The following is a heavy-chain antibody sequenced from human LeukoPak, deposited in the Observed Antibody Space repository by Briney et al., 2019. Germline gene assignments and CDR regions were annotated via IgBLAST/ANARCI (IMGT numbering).Heavy chain of an antibody. Sequence: GGSLRLSCAASGFTFSSYWMHWVRQAPGKGLVWVSRINSDGSSTTYADSVKGRFTISRDNAKNTLYLQMNSLRAEDTAVYYCARGTWATLYYYYMDVWGKGTTVTVSS. CDR3: ARGTWATLYYYYMDV. CDR1: GFTFSSYW. D-gene: IGHD5-24*01. CDR2: INSDGSST. V-gene: IGHV3-74*01. J-gene: IGHJ6*03.